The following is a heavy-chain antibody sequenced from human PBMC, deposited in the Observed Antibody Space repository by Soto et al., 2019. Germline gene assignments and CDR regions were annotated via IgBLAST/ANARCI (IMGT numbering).Heavy chain of an antibody. V-gene: IGHV4-34*01. CDR1: GGSFSGYY. D-gene: IGHD6-13*01. CDR3: ASMTPLAAAGTPWFDP. J-gene: IGHJ5*02. CDR2: INHSGST. Sequence: PSETLSLTCAVYGGSFSGYYRSWIRQPPGKGLEWIGEINHSGSTNYNPSLKSRVTISVDTSKNQFSLKLSSVTAADTAVYYCASMTPLAAAGTPWFDPWGQGTLVTVSS.